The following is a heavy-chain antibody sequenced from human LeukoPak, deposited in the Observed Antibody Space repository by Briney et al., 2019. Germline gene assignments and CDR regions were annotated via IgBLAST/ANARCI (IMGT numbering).Heavy chain of an antibody. Sequence: ASVKVSCKASGYTFTGYYMHWVRQAPGQGLEWMGWINPNSGGTNYAQKFQGRFTMTRDTSISTAYMELSRLRSDDTAVYYCAREEEDDYGDYGMGYWGQGTLVTVSS. CDR3: AREEEDDYGDYGMGY. CDR2: INPNSGGT. D-gene: IGHD4-17*01. V-gene: IGHV1-2*02. CDR1: GYTFTGYY. J-gene: IGHJ4*02.